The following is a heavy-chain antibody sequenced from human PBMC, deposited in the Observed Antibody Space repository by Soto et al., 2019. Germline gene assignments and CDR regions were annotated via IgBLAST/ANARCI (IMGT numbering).Heavy chain of an antibody. V-gene: IGHV1-69*01. D-gene: IGHD1-7*01. J-gene: IGHJ6*02. CDR1: GGTFSSYA. CDR2: IIPIFGTA. Sequence: QVQLVQSGAEVKKPGSSVKVSCKASGGTFSSYAISWVRQAPGQGLEWMGGIIPIFGTANYAQKFQGRVTITADEATSTAYMELSSLRSEDTAVYYCARNLGGYNCNYGSGMDVWVRGSTVTVSS. CDR3: ARNLGGYNCNYGSGMDV.